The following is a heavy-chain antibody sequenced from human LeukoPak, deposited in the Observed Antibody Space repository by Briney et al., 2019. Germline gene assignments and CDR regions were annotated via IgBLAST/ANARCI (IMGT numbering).Heavy chain of an antibody. CDR2: ISSSGSTI. CDR3: ARDLRGRNYGNYYYNIDV. Sequence: GGSLRLSCAASGFTFSSYEMNWVRQAPGKGLEWVSYISSSGSTIYYADSVKGRFTISRDNAKNSLYLQMNSLRAEDTAVCYCARDLRGRNYGNYYYNIDVWGKGTTVTVSS. J-gene: IGHJ6*03. V-gene: IGHV3-48*03. CDR1: GFTFSSYE. D-gene: IGHD4-11*01.